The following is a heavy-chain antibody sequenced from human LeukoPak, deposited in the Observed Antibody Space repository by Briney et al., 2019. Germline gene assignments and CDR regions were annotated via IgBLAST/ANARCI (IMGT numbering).Heavy chain of an antibody. CDR1: GGSISSGDYY. J-gene: IGHJ3*02. Sequence: SQTLSLTCTVSGGSISSGDYYWSWIRQPPGKGLEWIGYIYYSGSTYYNPSLKSRVTISVDTSKNQFSLKLSSVTAADTAVYYCARGGYNSGWWNAFDIWGQGTMVTVSS. D-gene: IGHD6-19*01. CDR2: IYYSGST. V-gene: IGHV4-30-4*01. CDR3: ARGGYNSGWWNAFDI.